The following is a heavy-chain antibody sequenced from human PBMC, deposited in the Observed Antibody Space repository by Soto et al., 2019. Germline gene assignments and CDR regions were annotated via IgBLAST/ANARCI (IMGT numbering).Heavy chain of an antibody. J-gene: IGHJ6*02. Sequence: QVQLVQSGAEVKKPGASVKVSCKASGYTFTSYGIIWVRQAPGQGLEWMGWISAYNGNTNYAQKLQGRVTMTTDTSSSITDMELRRLRSDDTAVYYCAGVYCSGGSCVPDYDYYGMDVWGQGTTVTVSS. CDR3: AGVYCSGGSCVPDYDYYGMDV. D-gene: IGHD2-15*01. CDR2: ISAYNGNT. CDR1: GYTFTSYG. V-gene: IGHV1-18*01.